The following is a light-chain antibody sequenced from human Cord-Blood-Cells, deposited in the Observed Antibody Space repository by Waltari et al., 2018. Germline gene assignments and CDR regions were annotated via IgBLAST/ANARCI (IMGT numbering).Light chain of an antibody. CDR2: DDS. CDR3: QVWDSSSDHYV. J-gene: IGLJ1*01. Sequence: SYVLTQPPSVSVATGKTARITCGGNNIVSKSVHWYQQKPGQTPVLVVYDDSDRPSGIPERFSGSNSGNTATLTISRVEAGDEADYYCQVWDSSSDHYVVGTGTKVTVL. CDR1: NIVSKS. V-gene: IGLV3-21*03.